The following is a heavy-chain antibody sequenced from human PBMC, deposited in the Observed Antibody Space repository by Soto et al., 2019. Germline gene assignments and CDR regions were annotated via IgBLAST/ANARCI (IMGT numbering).Heavy chain of an antibody. CDR2: IYYSGST. Sequence: QLQLQESGPGLVKPSETLSLTCTVSGGSISSSSYYWGWISQPPGKGLEWIGSIYYSGSTYYNPSLKSRVTISVDTSKNQFSLKLSSVTAADTAVYYCARDTPAISISDHWGQGTLVTVSS. D-gene: IGHD2-15*01. V-gene: IGHV4-39*02. CDR1: GGSISSSSYY. J-gene: IGHJ4*02. CDR3: ARDTPAISISDH.